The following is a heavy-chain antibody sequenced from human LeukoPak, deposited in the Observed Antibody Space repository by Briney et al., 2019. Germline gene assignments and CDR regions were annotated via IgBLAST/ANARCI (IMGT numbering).Heavy chain of an antibody. V-gene: IGHV3-7*01. J-gene: IGHJ4*02. Sequence: GGSLRLSCAASGFPFSSYWMSWVRQAPGKGLEWVANIKQDGSEKYYVDSLKGRFTISRDNAKNSLYLQMNSLRAEDTAVYYCASGLELDYWGQGTLVTVSS. CDR3: ASGLELDY. CDR1: GFPFSSYW. CDR2: IKQDGSEK.